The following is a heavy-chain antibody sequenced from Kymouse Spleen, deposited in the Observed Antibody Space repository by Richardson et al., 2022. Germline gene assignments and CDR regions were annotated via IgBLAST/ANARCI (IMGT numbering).Heavy chain of an antibody. D-gene: IGHD5-18,IGHD5-18*01. CDR2: IYYSGST. CDR1: GGSVSSGSYY. V-gene: IGHV4-61*01. J-gene: IGHJ5*02. CDR3: ARERVVDTAMAGFDP. Sequence: QVQLQESGPGLVKPSETLSLTCTVSGGSVSSGSYYWSWIRQPPGKGLEWIGYIYYSGSTNYNPSLKSRVTISVDTSKNQFSLKLSSVTAADTAVYYCARERVVDTAMAGFDPWGQGTLVTVSS.